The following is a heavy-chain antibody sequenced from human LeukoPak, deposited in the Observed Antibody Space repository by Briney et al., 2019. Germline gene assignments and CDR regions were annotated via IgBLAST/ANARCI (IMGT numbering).Heavy chain of an antibody. CDR2: ISYSGST. CDR1: GGSVSSGSYH. D-gene: IGHD5-24*01. J-gene: IGHJ5*02. Sequence: SETLSLTCTVSGGSVSSGSYHWSWIRQPPGKGLECIGYISYSGSTNYNPSLKSRVTISLDTSKNQFSLKLTSVTAADTAVYYCARGRDGLKPWGQGTLVSVSS. CDR3: ARGRDGLKP. V-gene: IGHV4-61*01.